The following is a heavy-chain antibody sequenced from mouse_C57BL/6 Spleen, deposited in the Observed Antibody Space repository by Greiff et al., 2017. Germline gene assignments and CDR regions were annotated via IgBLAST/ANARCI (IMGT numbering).Heavy chain of an antibody. V-gene: IGHV10-1*01. CDR2: IRSKSNNYAT. CDR3: VRTVVGYFDV. D-gene: IGHD1-1*01. J-gene: IGHJ1*03. CDR1: GFSFNTYA. Sequence: EVMLVESGGGLVQPKGSLKLSCAASGFSFNTYAMNWVRQAPGKGLEWVARIRSKSNNYATYYADSVKDRFTISRDDSESMLYLQMNNLKTEDTAMYYCVRTVVGYFDVWGTGTTVTVSS.